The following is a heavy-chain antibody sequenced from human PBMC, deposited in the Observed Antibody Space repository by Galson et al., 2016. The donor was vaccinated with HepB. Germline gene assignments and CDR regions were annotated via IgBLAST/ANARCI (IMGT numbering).Heavy chain of an antibody. Sequence: SLRLSCAASGFTFSNYGMHWVRQAPGKGLEWVALIWYDGSNKYYVDSVKGRFTISRDNSKNTLYLQMNSRRAEDTSVYYCARSMVRGVNYFDYWGQGTLVTVSS. D-gene: IGHD3-10*01. V-gene: IGHV3-33*01. J-gene: IGHJ4*02. CDR1: GFTFSNYG. CDR3: ARSMVRGVNYFDY. CDR2: IWYDGSNK.